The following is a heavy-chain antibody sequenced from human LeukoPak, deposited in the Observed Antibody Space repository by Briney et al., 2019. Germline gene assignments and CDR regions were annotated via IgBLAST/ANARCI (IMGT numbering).Heavy chain of an antibody. D-gene: IGHD1-26*01. CDR1: GFTFSSYA. J-gene: IGHJ4*02. CDR3: ARGTRYSGSYHFDY. Sequence: GGSLRLSCAASGFTFSSYAMHWVRQAPGKGLEWVAVISYDGSNKYYADSVKGRFTISRDNSKNTLYLQMNSLRAEDTAVYYCARGTRYSGSYHFDYWGQGTLVTVSS. V-gene: IGHV3-30-3*01. CDR2: ISYDGSNK.